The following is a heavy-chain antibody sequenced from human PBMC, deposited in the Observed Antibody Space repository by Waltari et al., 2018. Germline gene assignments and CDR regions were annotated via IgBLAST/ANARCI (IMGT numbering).Heavy chain of an antibody. CDR1: GFTVSSTY. J-gene: IGHJ4*02. D-gene: IGHD2-15*01. Sequence: EVQLVESGGGLVKPGGSLRLSCAASGFTVSSTYMAWVRQAPGKGLESVAISYSHGTTSYADSVKGRFTISRDNSKNTLFLQMSSVRVDDTAMYYCTTRVAISGVPGMPDYWGQGTLVTVSS. CDR2: SYSHGTT. CDR3: TTRVAISGVPGMPDY. V-gene: IGHV3-53*01.